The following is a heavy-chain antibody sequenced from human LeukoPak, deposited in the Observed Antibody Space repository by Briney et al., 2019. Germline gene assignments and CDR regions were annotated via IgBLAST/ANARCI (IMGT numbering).Heavy chain of an antibody. J-gene: IGHJ3*02. CDR2: INHSGST. CDR3: ARGYYDSSGYLPGNDAFDI. D-gene: IGHD3-22*01. CDR1: GGSISSYY. Sequence: SETLSLTCTVSGGSISSYYWSWIRQPPGKGLEWIGEINHSGSTYYNPSLKSRVTISVDTSKNQFSLKLSSVTAADTAVYYCARGYYDSSGYLPGNDAFDIWGQGTMVTVSS. V-gene: IGHV4-34*01.